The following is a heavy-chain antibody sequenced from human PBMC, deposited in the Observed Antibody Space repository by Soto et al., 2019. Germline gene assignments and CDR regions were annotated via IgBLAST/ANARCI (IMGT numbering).Heavy chain of an antibody. CDR1: GFTFSRHA. Sequence: QVQLVESGGGVVQPGRSLRVSCAASGFTFSRHAIHWVRQPPVKGLEWVAVISYDGSNIYSVDSVKGRFTFSRDNSKNRVYLQMNSLRDEDTAVYYCVRSRSGAVADSFDSCGQGTLGSVS. CDR3: VRSRSGAVADSFDS. J-gene: IGHJ4*02. D-gene: IGHD3-10*01. CDR2: ISYDGSNI. V-gene: IGHV3-30*04.